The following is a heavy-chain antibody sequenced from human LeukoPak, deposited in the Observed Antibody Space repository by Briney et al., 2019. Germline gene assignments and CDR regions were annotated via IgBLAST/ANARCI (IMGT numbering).Heavy chain of an antibody. D-gene: IGHD3-22*01. J-gene: IGHJ4*02. CDR2: ISYDGSNK. V-gene: IGHV3-30-3*01. Sequence: GGSLRLSCAASGFTFSSYAMHWVRQAPGKGLEWVAVISYDGSNKYYADSVKGRFTISRDNSKNTLYLQMNSLRAEDTAVYYCAKDGYYYDSSGELWDWGQGTLVTVSS. CDR3: AKDGYYYDSSGELWD. CDR1: GFTFSSYA.